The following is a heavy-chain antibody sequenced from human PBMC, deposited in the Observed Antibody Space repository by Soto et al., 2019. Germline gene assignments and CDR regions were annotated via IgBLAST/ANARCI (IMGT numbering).Heavy chain of an antibody. J-gene: IGHJ4*02. CDR1: GFTVSSKY. V-gene: IGHV3-53*01. Sequence: PGGSLRLSCAASGFTVSSKYMNWVRQAPGKGLEWVSVIDSGGSTYYADSVKGRFTISRDNSRNTLYLQMNSLRAGDTAVYYCVRGSAESYFEYWGQGTPVTVSS. CDR3: VRGSAESYFEY. CDR2: IDSGGST.